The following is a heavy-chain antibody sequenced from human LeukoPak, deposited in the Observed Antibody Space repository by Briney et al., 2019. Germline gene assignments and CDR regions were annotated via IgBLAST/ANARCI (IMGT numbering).Heavy chain of an antibody. V-gene: IGHV4-59*12. J-gene: IGHJ4*02. CDR1: GGSISSYY. CDR2: IYYSGST. D-gene: IGHD3-9*01. Sequence: SETLSLTCTVSGGSISSYYWSWIRQPPGKGLEWIGYIYYSGSTNYNPSLKSRVTISVDTSKNQFSLKLSSVTAADTAVYYCARVRYFDWLLSNWGQGTLVTVSS. CDR3: ARVRYFDWLLSN.